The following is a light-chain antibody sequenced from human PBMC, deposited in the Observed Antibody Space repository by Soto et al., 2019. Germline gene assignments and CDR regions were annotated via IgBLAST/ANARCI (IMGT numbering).Light chain of an antibody. Sequence: EIVLTQSPATLSLSPGERATLSCRASQSVNSYLAWYQQRPGQAPRLLIHDASSRATGIPARFSGSGSGTDFTLTISSLEPEDFAVYYCQKHTNWPSSTFGQGTRLEIK. V-gene: IGKV3-11*01. CDR1: QSVNSY. CDR3: QKHTNWPSST. J-gene: IGKJ5*01. CDR2: DAS.